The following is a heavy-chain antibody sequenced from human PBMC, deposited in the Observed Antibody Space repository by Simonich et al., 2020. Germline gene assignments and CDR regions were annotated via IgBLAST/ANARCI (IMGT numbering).Heavy chain of an antibody. CDR3: ARHAGFAFDI. J-gene: IGHJ3*02. CDR2: IYYSGST. Sequence: QLQLQESGPGLVKPSETLSLTCTVSGGSISSSSYYWGWIRQPPGKGLEWIGSIYYSGSTNYNPSIQGRVTISGDTSKNQFSLKLSSVTAADTAVYYCARHAGFAFDIWGQGTMVTVSS. CDR1: GGSISSSSYY. D-gene: IGHD6-13*01. V-gene: IGHV4-39*01.